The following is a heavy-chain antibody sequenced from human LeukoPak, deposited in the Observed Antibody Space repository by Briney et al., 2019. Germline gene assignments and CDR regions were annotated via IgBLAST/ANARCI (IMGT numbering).Heavy chain of an antibody. CDR1: GLTLSGSD. D-gene: IGHD3-16*01. V-gene: IGHV3-73*01. Sequence: PGRTLRLSYAASGLTLSGSDMQWVRQATGRALEWVGGIRSKANSNATAYAASVKGRFTISRDDSKNTAYLQMNSVKTEDTAVYYCTRPEEGADYWGQGTLVTVSS. CDR2: IRSKANSNAT. CDR3: TRPEEGADY. J-gene: IGHJ4*02.